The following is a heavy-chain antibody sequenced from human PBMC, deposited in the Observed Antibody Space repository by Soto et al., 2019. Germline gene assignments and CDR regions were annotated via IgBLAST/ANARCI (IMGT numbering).Heavy chain of an antibody. CDR2: IIPIFGTA. Sequence: QVQLVQSGAEVKKPGSSVKVSCKASGGTFSSYAISWVRQAPGQGLEWMGGIIPIFGTANYAQNFQGRVTITADESTSTAYMELSSLRYEDTAVYYCARVRXXVSVDGVNYDFWSGYXDYWGQGTLVXVSS. J-gene: IGHJ4*02. CDR1: GGTFSSYA. CDR3: ARVRXXVSVDGVNYDFWSGYXDY. D-gene: IGHD3-3*01. V-gene: IGHV1-69*01.